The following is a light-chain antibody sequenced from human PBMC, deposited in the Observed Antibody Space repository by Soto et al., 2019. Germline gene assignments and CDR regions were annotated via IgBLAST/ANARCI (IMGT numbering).Light chain of an antibody. J-gene: IGKJ4*01. V-gene: IGKV3-15*01. CDR1: QSVSSN. CDR2: GAS. CDR3: QQYNNWPRT. Sequence: DIEMTQSPSTLSVSPGERATLACRASQSVSSNLAWYQQKSGQGPRLLIFGASRRPTGIPDKFSGSDSGTEFTLTISSLQSEDFAVYYCQQYNNWPRTFGGGTKVEIK.